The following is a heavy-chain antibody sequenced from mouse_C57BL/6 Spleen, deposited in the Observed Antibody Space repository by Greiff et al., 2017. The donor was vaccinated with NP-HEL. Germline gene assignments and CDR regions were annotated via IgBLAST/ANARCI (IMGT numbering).Heavy chain of an antibody. J-gene: IGHJ4*01. CDR2: IHPNSGST. CDR1: GYTFTSYW. V-gene: IGHV1-64*01. CDR3: ARADYYYYAMDY. D-gene: IGHD1-1*02. Sequence: QVQLQQSGAELVKPGASVKLSCKASGYTFTSYWMHWVKQRPGQGLEWIGMIHPNSGSTNYNEKFKSKATLTVDKSSSTAYMQLSSLTSEDSAVYYCARADYYYYAMDYWGQGTSVTVSS.